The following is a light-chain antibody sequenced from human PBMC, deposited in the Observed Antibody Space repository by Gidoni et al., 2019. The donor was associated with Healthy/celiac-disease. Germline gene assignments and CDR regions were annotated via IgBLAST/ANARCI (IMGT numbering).Light chain of an antibody. J-gene: IGLJ2*01. Sequence: SYELTQPPSVSVSPGQTASITCSGDKLGDKYACWYQQKPGQSPVLVIYQDSKRPSGIPERFSGSNSGNTANLTLSGTQALDGAYYYCQAWDSSTVVFGGGTKLT. CDR1: KLGDKY. V-gene: IGLV3-1*01. CDR2: QDS. CDR3: QAWDSSTVV.